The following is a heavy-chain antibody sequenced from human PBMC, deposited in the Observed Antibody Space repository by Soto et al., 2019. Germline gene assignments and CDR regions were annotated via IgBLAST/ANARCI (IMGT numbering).Heavy chain of an antibody. Sequence: SETLSLTXTVSGGSISSYYWSWIRQPPGEGLEWIGYIYYSGSTNYNPSLKSRATISVDTSKNQFSLKLSSVTAADTAVYYCARYYDSSGYYRVFDYWGQGTLVTVSS. V-gene: IGHV4-59*01. CDR2: IYYSGST. CDR1: GGSISSYY. CDR3: ARYYDSSGYYRVFDY. J-gene: IGHJ4*02. D-gene: IGHD3-22*01.